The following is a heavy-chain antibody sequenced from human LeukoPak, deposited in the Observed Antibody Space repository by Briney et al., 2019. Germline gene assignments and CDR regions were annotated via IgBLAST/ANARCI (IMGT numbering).Heavy chain of an antibody. V-gene: IGHV4-39*01. CDR2: ISYSGST. D-gene: IGHD3-10*01. CDR3: ARHVGFITMVRGVINNNWFDP. Sequence: SETLSLTCTVSGGSISSSSYFWGWIRQPPGKGLEWMGSISYSGSTYYNPSLKSRVTISVDTSKKQFSLKLSSVTAADTAVYYCARHVGFITMVRGVINNNWFDPWGQGTLVTVSS. J-gene: IGHJ5*02. CDR1: GGSISSSSYF.